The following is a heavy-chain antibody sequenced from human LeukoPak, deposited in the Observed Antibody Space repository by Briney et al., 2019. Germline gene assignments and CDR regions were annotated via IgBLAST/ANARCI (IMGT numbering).Heavy chain of an antibody. V-gene: IGHV1-69*13. D-gene: IGHD1-14*01. CDR1: GGTFSKYT. J-gene: IGHJ6*02. CDR3: ASLPTTGGDV. Sequence: GASVKVSCKASGGTFSKYTISWVRQAPGQGLEWMGGIIPIFGTANYAQKFQGRVTITADESTSTAYMELSSLRSEDTAVYYCASLPTTGGDVWGQGTTVTVSS. CDR2: IIPIFGTA.